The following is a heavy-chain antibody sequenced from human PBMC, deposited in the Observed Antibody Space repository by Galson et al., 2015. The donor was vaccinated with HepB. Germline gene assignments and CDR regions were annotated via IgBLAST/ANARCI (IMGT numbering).Heavy chain of an antibody. J-gene: IGHJ4*02. V-gene: IGHV1-3*01. Sequence: SVKVSCKASGYTFINYAIVWVRQAPGQRLEWMGWINAGSGNTEYSQKFQDRVTITRVTSASTVYMHLSSLTSEDTAVYYCARDRWYSSSQTGALDYWGQGTLVTVSS. D-gene: IGHD6-13*01. CDR1: GYTFINYA. CDR2: INAGSGNT. CDR3: ARDRWYSSSQTGALDY.